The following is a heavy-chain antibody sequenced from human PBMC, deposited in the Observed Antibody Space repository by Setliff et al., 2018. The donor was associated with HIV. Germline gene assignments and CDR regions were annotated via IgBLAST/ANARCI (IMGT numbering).Heavy chain of an antibody. CDR3: ARVSQDLLGAFDI. Sequence: NPSETLSLTCTVSGDSINSGDSYWTWIRHHPGKGLEWIGYIYYSGSTNYNPSLKSRVIISVDSSKNQFFLKLTSVTAADTAMYYCARVSQDLLGAFDIWGQGTMVTVS. CDR2: IYYSGST. V-gene: IGHV4-31*03. CDR1: GDSINSGDSY. D-gene: IGHD7-27*01. J-gene: IGHJ3*02.